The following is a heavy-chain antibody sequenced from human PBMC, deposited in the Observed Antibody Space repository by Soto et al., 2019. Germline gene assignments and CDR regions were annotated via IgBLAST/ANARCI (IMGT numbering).Heavy chain of an antibody. CDR1: RGSISSGGFC. J-gene: IGHJ6*02. CDR2: FYDTGIT. V-gene: IGHV4-31*03. D-gene: IGHD3-16*02. Sequence: PXRTMSLTCIVSRGSISSGGFCCSCLPPPPEKGLEWIGFFYDTGITYYIASLKSRLTISVDTSNNQFSLKLSSVTDADTAVYYGARGHREVGGSYYYCRDCWGQGTTGTV. CDR3: ARGHREVGGSYYYCRDC.